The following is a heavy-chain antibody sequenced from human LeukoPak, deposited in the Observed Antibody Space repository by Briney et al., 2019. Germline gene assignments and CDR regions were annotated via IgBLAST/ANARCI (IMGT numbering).Heavy chain of an antibody. J-gene: IGHJ4*02. CDR1: GFTFSSYG. V-gene: IGHV3-23*01. CDR2: ISGSGGST. D-gene: IGHD3-22*01. Sequence: GGSLRLSCAASGFTFSSYGMSWVRQAPGKGLEWVSAISGSGGSTYYADSVKGRFTISRDNSKNTLYLQMNSLRAEDTAVYYCARVRYYYDSSGPLSYWGQGTLVTVSS. CDR3: ARVRYYYDSSGPLSY.